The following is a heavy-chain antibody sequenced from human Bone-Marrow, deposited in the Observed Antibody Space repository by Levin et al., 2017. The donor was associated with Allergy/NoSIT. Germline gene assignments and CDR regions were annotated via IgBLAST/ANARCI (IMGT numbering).Heavy chain of an antibody. CDR2: IYYSGST. CDR3: AREIFGDRLVPDQTY. V-gene: IGHV4-30-4*01. D-gene: IGHD3-3*01. J-gene: IGHJ4*02. Sequence: PSETLSLTCTVSGGSISSGDYYWSWIRQPPGKGLEWIGYIYYSGSTYYNPSLKSRVTISVDTSKNQFSLKLSSVTAADTAVYYCAREIFGDRLVPDQTYWGQGTLVTVSS. CDR1: GGSISSGDYY.